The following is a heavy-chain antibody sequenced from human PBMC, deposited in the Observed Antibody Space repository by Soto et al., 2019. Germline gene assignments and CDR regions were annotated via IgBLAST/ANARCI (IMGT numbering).Heavy chain of an antibody. D-gene: IGHD6-13*01. CDR1: GGSISSYY. CDR3: ARAKAPLYSSSWYWFDP. V-gene: IGHV4-59*08. Sequence: SETLSLTCTVSGGSISSYYWSWIRQPPGKVLEWIGYIYYSGSTNYNPSLKSRVTISVDTSKNQFSLKLSSVTAADTAVYYCARAKAPLYSSSWYWFDPWGQGTLVTVSS. CDR2: IYYSGST. J-gene: IGHJ5*02.